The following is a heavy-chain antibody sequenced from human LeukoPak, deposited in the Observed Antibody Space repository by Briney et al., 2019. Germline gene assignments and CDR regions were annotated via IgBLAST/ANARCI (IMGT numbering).Heavy chain of an antibody. CDR1: GFFFTSSG. V-gene: IGHV3-30*02. CDR2: IGSDGSKQ. Sequence: GGSLRLSCAASGFFFTSSGMNWVRQAPGKGLEWVTFIGSDGSKQYYADSVKGRFSISRDNSRNTVSLQMNSLRLEDRAVYYCATDGSGTSFPYYFESWGQGTLVTVSS. J-gene: IGHJ4*02. D-gene: IGHD3-10*01. CDR3: ATDGSGTSFPYYFES.